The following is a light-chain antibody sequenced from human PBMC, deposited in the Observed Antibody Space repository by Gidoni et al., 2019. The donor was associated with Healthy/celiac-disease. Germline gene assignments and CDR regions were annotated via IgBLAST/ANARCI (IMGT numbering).Light chain of an antibody. Sequence: EIVLTQSPGTLSLSPGERATLSCRASQRVSSSYLAWYQQKPGQAPRLLIYGASSRATGIPERFSGSGSGTEFTLTISRLEPEDFAGYDCQQYGSSAGTCGQGTKVEIK. V-gene: IGKV3-20*01. J-gene: IGKJ1*01. CDR3: QQYGSSAGT. CDR2: GAS. CDR1: QRVSSSY.